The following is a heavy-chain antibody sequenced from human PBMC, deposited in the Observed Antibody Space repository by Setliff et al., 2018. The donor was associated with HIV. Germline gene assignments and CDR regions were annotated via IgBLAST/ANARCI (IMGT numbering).Heavy chain of an antibody. J-gene: IGHJ1*01. V-gene: IGHV1-69*13. Sequence: SVKVSCKASGGSFSTYAITWVRQAPGQGLEWMGGIIPIFGTANYALNFQDRVTITADESTSTAYMELSSLRSDDTAVYYCAPTRAYPPLEYFHHWGQGTLVTVSS. CDR1: GGSFSTYA. CDR3: APTRAYPPLEYFHH. CDR2: IIPIFGTA.